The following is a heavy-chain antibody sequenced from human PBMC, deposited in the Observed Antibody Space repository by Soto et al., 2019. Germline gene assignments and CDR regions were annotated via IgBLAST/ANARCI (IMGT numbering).Heavy chain of an antibody. CDR3: AKGVGLAVAGRFDY. CDR2: ISYDGSNK. V-gene: IGHV3-30*18. D-gene: IGHD6-19*01. Sequence: GGSLRLSCAASGFTFSSYGMHWVRQAPGKGLEWVAVISYDGSNKYYADSVKGRFTISRDNSKNTLYLQMNSLRAEDTAVYYCAKGVGLAVAGRFDYWGQGTLVTVSS. J-gene: IGHJ4*02. CDR1: GFTFSSYG.